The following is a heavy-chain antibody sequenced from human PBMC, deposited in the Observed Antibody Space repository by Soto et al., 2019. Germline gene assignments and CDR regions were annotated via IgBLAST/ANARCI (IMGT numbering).Heavy chain of an antibody. D-gene: IGHD6-13*01. J-gene: IGHJ5*02. CDR3: ARETAAGTLDP. Sequence: VKVYCKASVGTFSSYAISCVRQAPGQGLEWMGGIIPIFGTANYAQKFQGRVTITADESTSTAYMELSSLRSEDTAVYYCARETAAGTLDPWGQGTLVTVSS. V-gene: IGHV1-69*01. CDR1: VGTFSSYA. CDR2: IIPIFGTA.